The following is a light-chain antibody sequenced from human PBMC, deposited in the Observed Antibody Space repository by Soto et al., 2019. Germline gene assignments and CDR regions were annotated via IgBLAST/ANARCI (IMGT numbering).Light chain of an antibody. CDR1: QSVSSW. CDR3: LQHNSYPRT. J-gene: IGKJ1*01. Sequence: DIQMTQTPATLSAFAGDRVTVTCRASQSVSSWVAWYQEKPGKAPKLLVYDASTLQSGVASRFSGSGSGTEFTLTISSLQPEDFATYYCLQHNSYPRTFGQGTKVDIK. CDR2: DAS. V-gene: IGKV1-5*01.